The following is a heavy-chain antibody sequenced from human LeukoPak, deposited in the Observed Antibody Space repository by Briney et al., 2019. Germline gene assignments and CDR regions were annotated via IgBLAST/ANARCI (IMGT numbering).Heavy chain of an antibody. D-gene: IGHD3-10*01. Sequence: PGGSLRLSCAASGFTFSNAWMSWVRQAPGKGLEWVGRIKSKTDGGTTDYAAPVKGRFTISRDDSKNTLYLQMNSLKTEDTAVYYCAKPYRMVRGVISPEFDYWGQGTLVTVSS. CDR2: IKSKTDGGTT. V-gene: IGHV3-15*01. CDR3: AKPYRMVRGVISPEFDY. CDR1: GFTFSNAW. J-gene: IGHJ4*02.